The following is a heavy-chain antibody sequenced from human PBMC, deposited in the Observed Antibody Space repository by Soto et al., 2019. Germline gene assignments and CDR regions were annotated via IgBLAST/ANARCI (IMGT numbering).Heavy chain of an antibody. CDR2: IHSDGSDT. CDR3: ARGDRGAFDL. J-gene: IGHJ3*01. D-gene: IGHD1-26*01. Sequence: EVQLVESGGGLVQPGESLRLSCAASGFTFSYYWMHWVRQAPGKGLVWVSRIHSDGSDTTYADSVKGRFTISRDNARNTLDRQMNSLRAADTAVYYCARGDRGAFDLWGQGTVVTVSS. CDR1: GFTFSYYW. V-gene: IGHV3-74*01.